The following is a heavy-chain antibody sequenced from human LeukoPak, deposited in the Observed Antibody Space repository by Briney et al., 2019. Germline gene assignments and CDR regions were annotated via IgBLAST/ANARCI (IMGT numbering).Heavy chain of an antibody. CDR3: ARHNESVDAFDI. Sequence: SETLSLTCTVSGGSISSGGYYWSWIRQHPGKCLEWIGYIYYSGSTYYNPSLKSRVTISVDTSKNQFSLKLSSVTAADTAVYYCARHNESVDAFDIWGQGTMVTVSS. D-gene: IGHD2-8*01. CDR1: GGSISSGGYY. V-gene: IGHV4-31*03. CDR2: IYYSGST. J-gene: IGHJ3*02.